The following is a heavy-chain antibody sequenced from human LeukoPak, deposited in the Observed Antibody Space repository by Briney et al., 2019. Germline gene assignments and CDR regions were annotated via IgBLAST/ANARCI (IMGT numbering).Heavy chain of an antibody. Sequence: SETLSLTCTVSGGSISSGSYYWSWIRQPPGKGLEWIGSIYYSGSTYYNPSLKSRVTISVDTSKNQFSLKLSSVTAADTAVYYCARGNTYYYDSSGHLGYWGQGTLVTVSS. CDR1: GGSISSGSYY. CDR3: ARGNTYYYDSSGHLGY. V-gene: IGHV4-39*07. CDR2: IYYSGST. D-gene: IGHD3-22*01. J-gene: IGHJ4*02.